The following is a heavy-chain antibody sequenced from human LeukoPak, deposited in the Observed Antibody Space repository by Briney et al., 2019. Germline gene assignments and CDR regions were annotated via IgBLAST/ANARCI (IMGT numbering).Heavy chain of an antibody. CDR1: GFSFSTYG. J-gene: IGHJ4*02. D-gene: IGHD3-10*01. V-gene: IGHV3-30*02. Sequence: GGSLRLSCAASGFSFSTYGMHWVRQAPGKGLEWVAFIRHDASSQYYADSVKGRFTISRDSSKGTLYLQMNSLRTEDTAVYFCAKDRLEFYGSARYYFDSWGQGSLVTVSS. CDR2: IRHDASSQ. CDR3: AKDRLEFYGSARYYFDS.